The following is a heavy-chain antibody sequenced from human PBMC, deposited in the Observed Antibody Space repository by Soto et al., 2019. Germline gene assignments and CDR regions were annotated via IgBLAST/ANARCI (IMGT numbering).Heavy chain of an antibody. V-gene: IGHV3-33*01. CDR3: ARGVTMVRGVPIDY. D-gene: IGHD3-10*01. CDR2: IWYDGSNK. CDR1: GFTFSSYG. Sequence: QVQLVESGGGVVQPGRSLRLSCAASGFTFSSYGMHWVRQAPGKGLEWVAVIWYDGSNKYYADSVKGRFTISRDNSKNTLYLQMNSLRAEDTAVYYCARGVTMVRGVPIDYGGQGTLVTVSS. J-gene: IGHJ4*02.